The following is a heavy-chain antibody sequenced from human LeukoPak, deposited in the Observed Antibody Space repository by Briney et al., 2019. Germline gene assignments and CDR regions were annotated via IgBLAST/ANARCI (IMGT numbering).Heavy chain of an antibody. V-gene: IGHV3-20*04. CDR3: ARDSGRGGWQKNYYYYYMDV. D-gene: IGHD6-19*01. J-gene: IGHJ6*03. CDR1: EFTVSYYS. Sequence: PGGSLRLSCAASEFTVSYYSMNWVRQAPGKGLEWVSGINWNGGSTGYADSVKGRFTISRDNAKNSLYLQMNSLRAEDTALYYCARDSGRGGWQKNYYYYYMDVWGKGTTVTVSS. CDR2: INWNGGST.